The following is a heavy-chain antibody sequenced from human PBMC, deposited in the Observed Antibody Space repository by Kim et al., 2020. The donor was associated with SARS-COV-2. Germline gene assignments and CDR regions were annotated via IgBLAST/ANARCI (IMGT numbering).Heavy chain of an antibody. CDR2: ITYDGSIQ. Sequence: GGSLRLSCGASGFTFNNYAMHWVRQAPGKGLEWVAVITYDGSIQYNADSVKGDFTASRDWSNNTLYLQRTGLRPEDTGLYYGAKLSTFFWFGIGLRTFDV. J-gene: IGHJ3*01. V-gene: IGHV3-30*18. D-gene: IGHD3-10*01. CDR1: GFTFNNYA. CDR3: AKLSTFFWFGIGLRTFDV.